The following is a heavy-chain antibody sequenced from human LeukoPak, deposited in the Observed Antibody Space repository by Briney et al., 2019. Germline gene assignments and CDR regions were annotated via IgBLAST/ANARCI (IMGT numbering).Heavy chain of an antibody. CDR3: ARGPTVTTDY. CDR2: IHSSGST. Sequence: SETLSLTCTVSGGSISSYYWSWIRQPPGKGLEWIGYIHSSGSTNYNPSLNSRVTISLDTSKSQFSLSLSSVTAVDTAVYYCARGPTVTTDYWGQGTLVTVSS. D-gene: IGHD4-17*01. CDR1: GGSISSYY. V-gene: IGHV4-59*01. J-gene: IGHJ4*02.